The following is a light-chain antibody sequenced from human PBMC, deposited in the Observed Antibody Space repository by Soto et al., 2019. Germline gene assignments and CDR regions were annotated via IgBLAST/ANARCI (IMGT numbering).Light chain of an antibody. V-gene: IGLV2-14*01. CDR2: DVS. Sequence: QSVLTQPASVSGCTGQSITSSCTGTSSDVGGYNYVSWYQQHPGKAPKLMIYDVSNRPSGVSNRFSGSKSGNTASLTISGLQAEDEADYCCSSYTSSSTLCVFGTGTKVTVL. CDR1: SSDVGGYNY. J-gene: IGLJ1*01. CDR3: SSYTSSSTLCV.